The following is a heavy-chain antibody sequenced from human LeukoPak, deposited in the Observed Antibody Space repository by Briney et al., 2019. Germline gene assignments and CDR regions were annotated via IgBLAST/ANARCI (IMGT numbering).Heavy chain of an antibody. CDR3: ARAKLMVRGVIRAFDI. V-gene: IGHV4-59*12. CDR2: IYYSGST. J-gene: IGHJ3*02. CDR1: GGSISSYY. Sequence: SETLSLTCTVSGGSISSYYWSWIRQPPGKGLEWIGYIYYSGSTNYNPSLKSRVTISVDTSKNQFSLKLSSVTAADTAVYYCARAKLMVRGVIRAFDIWGQGTMVTVSS. D-gene: IGHD3-10*01.